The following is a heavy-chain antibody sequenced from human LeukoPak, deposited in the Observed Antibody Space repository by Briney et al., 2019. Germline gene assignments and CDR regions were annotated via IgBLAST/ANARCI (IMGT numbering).Heavy chain of an antibody. CDR3: ASARLGEFDY. J-gene: IGHJ4*02. D-gene: IGHD3-16*01. V-gene: IGHV3-48*03. CDR2: ISSSGSTI. CDR1: GFTFSSYE. Sequence: PGGSLRLSCAASGFTFSSYEMNWVGQAPGKGLEWVSYISSSGSTIYYADSVKGRFTISRDNAKNSLYLQMNSLRAEDTAVYYCASARLGEFDYWGQGTLVTVSS.